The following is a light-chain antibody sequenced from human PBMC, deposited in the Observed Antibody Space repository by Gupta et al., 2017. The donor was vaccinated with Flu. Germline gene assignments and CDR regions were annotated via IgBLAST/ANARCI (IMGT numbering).Light chain of an antibody. CDR2: GAS. V-gene: IGKV3-20*01. CDR3: KQYGSSLLT. Sequence: VLTLSPGTLSLSQGERATRSCRASQSVSSSYLAWYQQKPGQSPRLLIYGASSRATGIPDRFSGSGSGTDFTLTISRLEPEDFAVYYCKQYGSSLLTFGGGTKVEIK. CDR1: QSVSSSY. J-gene: IGKJ4*01.